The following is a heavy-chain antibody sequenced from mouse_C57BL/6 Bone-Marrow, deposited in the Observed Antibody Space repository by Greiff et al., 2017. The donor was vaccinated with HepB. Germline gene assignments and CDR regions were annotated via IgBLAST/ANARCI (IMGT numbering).Heavy chain of an antibody. CDR2: IYPGDGDT. D-gene: IGHD1-1*01. CDR1: GYAFSSSW. J-gene: IGHJ2*01. Sequence: QVQLKQSGPELVKPGASVKISCKASGYAFSSSWMNWVKQRPGKGLEWIGRIYPGDGDTNYNGKFKGKATLTADKSSSTAYMQLSSLTSEDSAVYFCARITTVVAKGTFFDYWGQGTTLTVSS. V-gene: IGHV1-82*01. CDR3: ARITTVVAKGTFFDY.